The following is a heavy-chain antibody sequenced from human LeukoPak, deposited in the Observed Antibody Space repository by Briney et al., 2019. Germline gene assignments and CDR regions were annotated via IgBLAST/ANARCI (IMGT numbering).Heavy chain of an antibody. CDR2: INHSGST. V-gene: IGHV4-34*01. D-gene: IGHD4-17*01. CDR3: ARPGTTVTTFDY. CDR1: GGSFSGYY. Sequence: SETLSLTCAVYGGSFSGYYWSWIRQPPGRGLEWIGEINHSGSTNYNPSLKSRVTISVDTSKDQFSLKLSSVTAADTAVYYCARPGTTVTTFDYWGQGTLVTVSS. J-gene: IGHJ4*02.